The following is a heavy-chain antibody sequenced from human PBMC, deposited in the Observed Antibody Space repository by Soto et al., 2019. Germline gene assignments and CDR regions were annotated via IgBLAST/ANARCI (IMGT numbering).Heavy chain of an antibody. CDR3: AKPNLYCSSTSCYDY. CDR1: GFSFSDHA. Sequence: PGGSLRLSCAASGFSFSDHAMTWVRQAPGKGLEWVSVVSGSGNSTYYADSVKGRFTISRDNSNNTLYLQMNSLRAEDTAIYYCAKPNLYCSSTSCYDYWGQGTLVTVPS. V-gene: IGHV3-23*01. CDR2: VSGSGNST. D-gene: IGHD2-2*01. J-gene: IGHJ4*02.